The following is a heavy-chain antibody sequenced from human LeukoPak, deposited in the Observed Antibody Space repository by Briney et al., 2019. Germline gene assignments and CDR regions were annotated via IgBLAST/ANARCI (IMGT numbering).Heavy chain of an antibody. CDR3: ARPLKWELLRFDY. CDR2: INAGNGNT. D-gene: IGHD1-26*01. CDR1: GYTFTSYA. Sequence: ASVTVSCTASGYTFTSYAMHWVRQAPGQRLEWMGWINAGNGNTKYSQKFQGRVTITRDTSASTAYMELSSLRSEDTAVYYCARPLKWELLRFDYWGQGTLVTVSS. V-gene: IGHV1-3*01. J-gene: IGHJ4*02.